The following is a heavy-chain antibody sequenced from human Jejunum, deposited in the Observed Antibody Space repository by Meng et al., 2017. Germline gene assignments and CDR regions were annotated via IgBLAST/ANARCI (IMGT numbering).Heavy chain of an antibody. CDR1: GVSVSSDSW. D-gene: IGHD3-10*01. V-gene: IGHV4-4*02. Sequence: QRLGPGRVRPTGTVSSTCTVSGVSVSSDSWWSWVRQPQGKGLEYIGEIYHTWSAKYNPSLRSRGTLSVDTSKNQFSLRLTSVTAADTAVYYCSREYANGLVRGVYIDYWGQGTLVTVSS. J-gene: IGHJ4*02. CDR3: SREYANGLVRGVYIDY. CDR2: IYHTWSA.